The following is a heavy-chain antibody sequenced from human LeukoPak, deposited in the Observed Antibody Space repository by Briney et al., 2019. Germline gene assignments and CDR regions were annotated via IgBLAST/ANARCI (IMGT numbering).Heavy chain of an antibody. CDR2: IRSKANSYAT. Sequence: GGPLRLSCAASGFTFSGSAMHWVRQASGKGLEWVGRIRSKANSYATAYAASVKGRFTISRDDSKNTAYLQMNSLKTEDTAVYYCTRHSPNHYYYYYMDVWGKGTTVTVSS. CDR3: TRHSPNHYYYYYMDV. CDR1: GFTFSGSA. J-gene: IGHJ6*03. V-gene: IGHV3-73*01.